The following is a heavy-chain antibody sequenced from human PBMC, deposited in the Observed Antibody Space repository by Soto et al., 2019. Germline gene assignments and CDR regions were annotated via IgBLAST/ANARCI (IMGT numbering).Heavy chain of an antibody. CDR3: TRKGRGYCSS. V-gene: IGHV3-73*01. D-gene: IGHD2-2*01. CDR2: IRSKANSYAT. J-gene: IGHJ4*02. CDR1: GFTFSGSA. Sequence: EVQLVESGGGLVQPGGSLKLSCAASGFTFSGSAMHWVRQASGKGLEWVGRIRSKANSYATAYAASVKGRFTISKDDSKNTAYLQMNSLKTEDTAVYYCTRKGRGYCSSWGQGTLVTVSS.